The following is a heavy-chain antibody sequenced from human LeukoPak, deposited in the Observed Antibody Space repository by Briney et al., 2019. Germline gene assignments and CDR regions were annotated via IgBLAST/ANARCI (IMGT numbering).Heavy chain of an antibody. D-gene: IGHD1-26*01. CDR2: ISSSSSYI. CDR3: ARTGATTGIAFDI. Sequence: PGGSLRLSCAASGFTVSSNYMSWVRQAPGKGLEWVSSISSSSSYIYYADSVKGRFTISRDNVKNSLYLQMNSLRAEDTAVYYCARTGATTGIAFDIWGQGTMVTVSS. J-gene: IGHJ3*02. V-gene: IGHV3-21*01. CDR1: GFTVSSNY.